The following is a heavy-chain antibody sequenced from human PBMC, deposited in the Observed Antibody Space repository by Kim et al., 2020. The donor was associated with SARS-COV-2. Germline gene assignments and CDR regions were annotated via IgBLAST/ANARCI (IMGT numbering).Heavy chain of an antibody. D-gene: IGHD4-17*01. CDR1: GGSISSSGYY. CDR2: IYYSGST. Sequence: SETLSLTCTVSGGSISSSGYYWSWIRQHPGKGLEWIGYIYYSGSTYYNPSLKSRVTISVDTSKNQFSLKLSSVTAADTAVYYCARDSESYGDYYYCDDWGQGTLVTVSS. V-gene: IGHV4-31*03. CDR3: ARDSESYGDYYYCDD. J-gene: IGHJ4*02.